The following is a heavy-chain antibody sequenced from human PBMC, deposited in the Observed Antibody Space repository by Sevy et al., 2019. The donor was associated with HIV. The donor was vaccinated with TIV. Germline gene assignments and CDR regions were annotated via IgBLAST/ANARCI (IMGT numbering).Heavy chain of an antibody. CDR2: IWHDGSNK. D-gene: IGHD4-4*01. CDR1: GFTFNFHG. J-gene: IGHJ5*02. V-gene: IGHV3-30*02. Sequence: GGSLRLSCAASGFTFNFHGMHWVRQAPGKGLEWVAFIWHDGSNKYMADSVKGRFTISRDNSKNRLFLQMNSLTVEDTAGYYCARETDNSARWLDPWGQGTLVTVSS. CDR3: ARETDNSARWLDP.